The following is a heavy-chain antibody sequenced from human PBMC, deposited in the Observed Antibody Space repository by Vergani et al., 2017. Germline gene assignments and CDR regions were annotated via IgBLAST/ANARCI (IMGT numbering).Heavy chain of an antibody. V-gene: IGHV2-70*15. CDR3: ARTTARYYYDSSGYYPFDY. CDR2: IDWDDDK. CDR1: GFSLSTSGMC. Sequence: QVTLRESGPALVKPTQTLTLTCTFSGFSLSTSGMCVSWIRQPPGKALEWLARIDWDDDKYYSTSLKTRLTIPKDTSKNQVVLTMTNMEPVDTATYYCARTTARYYYDSSGYYPFDYWGQGTLVTVSS. J-gene: IGHJ4*02. D-gene: IGHD3-22*01.